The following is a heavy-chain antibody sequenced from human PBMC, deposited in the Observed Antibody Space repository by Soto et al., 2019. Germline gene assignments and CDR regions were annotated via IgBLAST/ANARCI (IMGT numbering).Heavy chain of an antibody. V-gene: IGHV4-59*01. J-gene: IGHJ6*02. Sequence: QVQLQESGPGLVKPSETLSLTCTVSGGSISTYYWSWIRQPPGKGLEWIGYIYYSGSTNYNPSLKSRVSMSVDTAKSQFSLKLSSVTAADTAVYYCARGDYGSGSYYKGGYYGMDVWGQGTTVTVSS. CDR2: IYYSGST. CDR1: GGSISTYY. D-gene: IGHD3-10*01. CDR3: ARGDYGSGSYYKGGYYGMDV.